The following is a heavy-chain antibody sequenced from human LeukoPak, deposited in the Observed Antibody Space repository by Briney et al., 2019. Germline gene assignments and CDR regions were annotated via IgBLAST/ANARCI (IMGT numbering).Heavy chain of an antibody. CDR2: IYYRGNT. CDR1: SGSISSSSYY. J-gene: IGHJ4*02. CDR3: ARDTYYYGSDY. V-gene: IGHV4-39*02. D-gene: IGHD3-10*01. Sequence: SETLSLTCTVSSGSISSSSYYWGWIRQPPGKGLEWIVTIYYRGNTYYNPSPKSRVTISVDTSKNQFSLKLSSVTAADTAVYYCARDTYYYGSDYWGQGTLVTVSS.